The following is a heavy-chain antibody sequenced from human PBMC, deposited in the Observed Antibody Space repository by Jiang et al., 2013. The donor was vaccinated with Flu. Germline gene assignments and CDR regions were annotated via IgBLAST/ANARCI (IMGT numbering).Heavy chain of an antibody. CDR3: ARETYYGVFDY. J-gene: IGHJ4*02. CDR2: IYSGGST. CDR1: EFTVSSNY. Sequence: VQLVESGGGLIQPGGSLRLSCAASEFTVSSNYMSWVRQAPGKGLEWVSVIYSGGSTYYADSVKGRFTISRDNSKNTLYLQMNSLRAEDTAVYYCARETYYGVFDYWAREPWSPSPQ. D-gene: IGHD3-10*01. V-gene: IGHV3-53*01.